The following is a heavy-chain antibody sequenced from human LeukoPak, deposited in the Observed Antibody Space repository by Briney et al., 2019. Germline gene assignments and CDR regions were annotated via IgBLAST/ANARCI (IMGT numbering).Heavy chain of an antibody. Sequence: GESLKISCKGSGYSFTTYWIGWVRQMPGKGLEWMGILYPGDSDPRYSPFFQGQVTISADKSISTAYLQWSSLKASDTAMYYCARVVEMATIVDYWGQGTLVTVSP. J-gene: IGHJ4*02. CDR3: ARVVEMATIVDY. CDR1: GYSFTTYW. CDR2: LYPGDSDP. D-gene: IGHD5-24*01. V-gene: IGHV5-51*01.